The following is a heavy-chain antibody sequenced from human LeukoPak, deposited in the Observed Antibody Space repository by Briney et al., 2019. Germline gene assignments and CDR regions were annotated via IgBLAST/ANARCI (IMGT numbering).Heavy chain of an antibody. V-gene: IGHV3-20*04. D-gene: IGHD5-24*01. CDR2: INWNGGST. CDR3: ARAEIATTDFDY. CDR1: GFTFDDYG. J-gene: IGHJ4*02. Sequence: GGSLRLSCAASGFTFDDYGMSWVRQAPGKGLEWVSGINWNGGSTGYADSVKGRFTISRDNAKNSLYLQMNSLRAEDTAVYYCARAEIATTDFDYWGQGTLVTVSS.